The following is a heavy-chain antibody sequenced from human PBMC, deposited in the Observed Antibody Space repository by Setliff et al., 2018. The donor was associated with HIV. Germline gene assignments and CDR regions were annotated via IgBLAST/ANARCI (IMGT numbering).Heavy chain of an antibody. Sequence: GGSLRLSCAASGFTFRRYWMNWVRQAPGKGLEWVASISPDGSRNYCVGSVKGRFTSSRDNAKSSLFLQMSGLRPEDTAHYYCARPDDSTGYYPTFLDYWGQGTLVTVSS. D-gene: IGHD3-22*01. CDR3: ARPDDSTGYYPTFLDY. CDR1: GFTFRRYW. V-gene: IGHV3-7*03. CDR2: ISPDGSRN. J-gene: IGHJ4*02.